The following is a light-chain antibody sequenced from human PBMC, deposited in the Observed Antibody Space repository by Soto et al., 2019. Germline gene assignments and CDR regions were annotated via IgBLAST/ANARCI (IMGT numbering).Light chain of an antibody. CDR1: QSVSIN. J-gene: IGKJ5*01. Sequence: ETVMTQSPATLSVSPGEGATLSCRASQSVSINLAWYQQKPGQAPRLLIYGASTRATGIPARFSGSGTGTEFTLTISSLQSEDFAVYYCQQYNNWPPITFGQGTRLEIK. CDR3: QQYNNWPPIT. CDR2: GAS. V-gene: IGKV3-15*01.